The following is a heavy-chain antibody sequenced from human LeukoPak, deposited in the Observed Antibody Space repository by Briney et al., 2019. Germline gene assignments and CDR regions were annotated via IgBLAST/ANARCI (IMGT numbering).Heavy chain of an antibody. V-gene: IGHV4-59*01. CDR3: ARVLRAASWRSYDY. J-gene: IGHJ4*02. D-gene: IGHD5-18*01. Sequence: SETLSLTCTVSGGSISSYYWSWIRQPPGKGLEWIGYIYYNGDTNYNPSLKSRVIISIDTSSNQFSLRLNSMTAADTAVYYCARVLRAASWRSYDYWGQGSLVTVSS. CDR1: GGSISSYY. CDR2: IYYNGDT.